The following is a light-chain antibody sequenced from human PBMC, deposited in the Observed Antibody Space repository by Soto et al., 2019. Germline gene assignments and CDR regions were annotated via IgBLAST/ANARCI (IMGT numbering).Light chain of an antibody. V-gene: IGKV4-1*01. CDR2: CAS. CDR3: QQYYDGPQN. Sequence: DIVMTQSPDSLAVSLGERATINCKSTQSILYSSNNKNYLAWYQQKPGQPPKLLIYCASTRESGVPDRFSGRGSGTYFTLTISSLQAEDVAVYYCQQYYDGPQNFGQGTKVYSK. J-gene: IGKJ1*01. CDR1: QSILYSSNNKNY.